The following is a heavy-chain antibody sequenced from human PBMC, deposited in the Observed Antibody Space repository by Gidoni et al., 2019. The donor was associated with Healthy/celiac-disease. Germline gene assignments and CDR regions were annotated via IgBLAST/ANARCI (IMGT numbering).Heavy chain of an antibody. V-gene: IGHV4-30-2*01. J-gene: IGHJ5*02. Sequence: QLQLQESGSGLVKPSQTLSLTCAASGGSISSGCYSWSWIRQPPGKGLEWIGYIYHSGSTYYNPSLKSRVTISVDRSKNQFSLKLSSVTAADTAVYYCARGGGSGSHNWFDPWGQGTLVTVSS. D-gene: IGHD3-10*01. CDR2: IYHSGST. CDR1: GGSISSGCYS. CDR3: ARGGGSGSHNWFDP.